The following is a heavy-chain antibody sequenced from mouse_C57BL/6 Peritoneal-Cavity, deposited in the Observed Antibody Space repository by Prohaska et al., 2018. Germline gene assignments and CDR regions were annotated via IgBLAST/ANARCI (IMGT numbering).Heavy chain of an antibody. CDR2: IDPSDSYT. Sequence: KASGYTFTSYWMHWVKQRPGQGLEWIGEIDPSDSYTNYNQKFKGKATLTVDKSSSTAYMQLSSLTSEDSAAYYCARWYYGSSFDYWGQGTTLTVSS. CDR3: ARWYYGSSFDY. J-gene: IGHJ2*01. D-gene: IGHD1-1*01. V-gene: IGHV1-69*02. CDR1: GYTFTSYW.